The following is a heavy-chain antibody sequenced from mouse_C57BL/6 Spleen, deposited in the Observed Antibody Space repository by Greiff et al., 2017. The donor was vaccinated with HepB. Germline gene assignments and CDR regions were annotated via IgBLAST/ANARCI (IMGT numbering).Heavy chain of an antibody. J-gene: IGHJ1*03. V-gene: IGHV1-55*01. CDR1: GYTFTSYW. CDR2: IYPGSGST. Sequence: QVQLQQPGAELVKPGASVKMSCKASGYTFTSYWITWVKQRPGQGLEWIGDIYPGSGSTNYNEKFKSKATLTVDTSSSTAYMQLSSLTSEVSAVYYCARHGNYDDWYFDVWGTGTTVTVSS. D-gene: IGHD2-1*01. CDR3: ARHGNYDDWYFDV.